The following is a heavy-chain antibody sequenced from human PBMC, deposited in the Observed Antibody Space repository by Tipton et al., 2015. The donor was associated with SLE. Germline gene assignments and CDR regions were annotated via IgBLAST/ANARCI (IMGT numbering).Heavy chain of an antibody. CDR3: ARDPLRDYGGQTAPES. D-gene: IGHD4-23*01. CDR1: GYSISRGYY. V-gene: IGHV4-38-2*02. J-gene: IGHJ5*02. Sequence: LRLSCTVSGYSISRGYYWGWIRQPPGGGLEWLGSVYPGGTAYYNPSLKSRVTVSVDTAKNQFSLKLTSVPAADTAVYYCARDPLRDYGGQTAPESWGQGTLVTVSS. CDR2: VYPGGTA.